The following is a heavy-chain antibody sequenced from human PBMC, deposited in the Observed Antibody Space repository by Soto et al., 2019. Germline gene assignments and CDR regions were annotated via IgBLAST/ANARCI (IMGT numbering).Heavy chain of an antibody. D-gene: IGHD3-3*01. CDR2: IYYSGST. CDR1: GGSISSGDYY. J-gene: IGHJ4*02. V-gene: IGHV4-30-4*02. Sequence: SETLSLTCTVSGGSISSGDYYWSWLRQPPGKGLEWIGYIYYSGSTYYNPSLKSRVTISVDTSKNQFSLKLSSVTAADTAVYYCARGGLRGEWLSLYYFDYWGQGTLVTVSS. CDR3: ARGGLRGEWLSLYYFDY.